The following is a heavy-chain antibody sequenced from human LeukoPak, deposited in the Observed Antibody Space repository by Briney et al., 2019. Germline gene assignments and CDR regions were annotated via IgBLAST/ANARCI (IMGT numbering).Heavy chain of an antibody. Sequence: SETLSLTCTVSGASISSYHWSWIRQSPGKGLEWIGYIDYSGSTYYNPSLKSRVTISVDTSKNQFSLKLSSVTAADAAVYYCAGGSGSYPLDYWGQGTLVTVSS. V-gene: IGHV4-59*08. CDR2: IDYSGST. CDR3: AGGSGSYPLDY. D-gene: IGHD3-10*01. CDR1: GASISSYH. J-gene: IGHJ4*02.